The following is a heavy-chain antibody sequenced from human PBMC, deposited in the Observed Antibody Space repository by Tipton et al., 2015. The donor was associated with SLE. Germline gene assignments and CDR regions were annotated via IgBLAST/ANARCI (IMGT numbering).Heavy chain of an antibody. CDR2: INHSGST. D-gene: IGHD3-3*01. V-gene: IGHV4-34*01. J-gene: IGHJ4*02. CDR1: GGSFSGYY. CDR3: ARATYYDFWSGYLFDY. Sequence: TLSLTCAVYGGSFSGYYWSWIRQPPGKGLEWIGEINHSGSTNYNPSLKSRVTISVDTSKNQFSLKLSSVTAADTAVYYCARATYYDFWSGYLFDYWGQGTLVTVAS.